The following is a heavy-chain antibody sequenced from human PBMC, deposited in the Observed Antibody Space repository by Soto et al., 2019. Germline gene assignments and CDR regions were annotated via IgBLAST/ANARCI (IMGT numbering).Heavy chain of an antibody. CDR1: GFTFSSYG. CDR3: AKNLVRLQSSKYPFDY. J-gene: IGHJ4*02. V-gene: IGHV3-30*18. CDR2: ISYDGSNK. Sequence: PGGSLRLSCAASGFTFSSYGIHWVRQAPCKGLEWVAVISYDGSNKYYADSVKGRFTISRDNYKNTLYLQMNSLRAEDTAVYYCAKNLVRLQSSKYPFDYGGQGTLVKVSS. D-gene: IGHD5-12*01.